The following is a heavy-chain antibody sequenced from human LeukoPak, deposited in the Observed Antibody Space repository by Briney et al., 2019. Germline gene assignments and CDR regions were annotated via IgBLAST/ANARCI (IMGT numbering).Heavy chain of an antibody. D-gene: IGHD3-10*01. V-gene: IGHV4-38-2*02. CDR1: GYSINIAFY. Sequence: PAETLSLTCTVSGYSINIAFYWGWIRVPPGKGREGIGIVFHRGTTYYNSSLKSRVNISIDTSKNQFSLKLNSLTAEDTAMYHCARMGTMVRGVDYWGQGTLVTVSS. CDR3: ARMGTMVRGVDY. CDR2: VFHRGTT. J-gene: IGHJ4*02.